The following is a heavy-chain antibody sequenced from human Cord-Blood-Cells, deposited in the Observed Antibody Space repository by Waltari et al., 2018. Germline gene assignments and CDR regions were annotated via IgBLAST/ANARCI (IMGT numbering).Heavy chain of an antibody. D-gene: IGHD3-3*01. J-gene: IGHJ4*02. CDR3: ARSANDFWSGYYFDY. Sequence: QLQLQESGPGLVKPSETLSLTCTVSGGSISSSSYYWGWIRQPPGKGLEWIGSIYYSGSTYYNPSLKSQVTISVDTSKNQFSLKLSSVTAADTAVYYCARSANDFWSGYYFDYWGQGTLVTVSS. CDR1: GGSISSSSYY. V-gene: IGHV4-39*01. CDR2: IYYSGST.